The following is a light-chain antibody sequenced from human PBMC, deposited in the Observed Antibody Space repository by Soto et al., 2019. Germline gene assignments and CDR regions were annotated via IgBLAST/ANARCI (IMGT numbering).Light chain of an antibody. CDR2: KAS. CDR3: QQSYSTPQT. Sequence: IQMTQSPSSLSGSVGDRVTITCRASQTISSWLAWYQQKPGKAPKLLIYKASTLKSGVPSRFSGSGSGTEFTLTISGLQPEDVATYYCQQSYSTPQTFGQGTKVDIK. CDR1: QTISSW. V-gene: IGKV1-5*03. J-gene: IGKJ1*01.